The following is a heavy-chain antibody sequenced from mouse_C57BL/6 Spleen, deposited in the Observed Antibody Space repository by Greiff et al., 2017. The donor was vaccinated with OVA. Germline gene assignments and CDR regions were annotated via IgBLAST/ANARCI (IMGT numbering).Heavy chain of an antibody. CDR3: ARRGDYSNYDNYAMDY. CDR1: GYTFTSYG. D-gene: IGHD2-5*01. V-gene: IGHV1-81*01. CDR2: IYPRSGNT. Sequence: QVQLQQSGAELARPGASVKLSCKASGYTFTSYGISWVKQRTGQGLEWIGEIYPRSGNTYYNEKFKGKATLTADKSSSTAYMELRSLTSEDSAVYCCARRGDYSNYDNYAMDYWGQGTSVTVSS. J-gene: IGHJ4*01.